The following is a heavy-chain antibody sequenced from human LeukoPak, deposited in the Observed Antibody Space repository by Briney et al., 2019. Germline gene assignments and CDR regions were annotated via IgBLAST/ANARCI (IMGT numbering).Heavy chain of an antibody. Sequence: GGSLRLSCAASGFTFSSYWMHWVRQAPGKGLVWVSRISTDGSVTTYADSVKGRFTISRDNAKNTLYLQMNSLRAEDTAVYYCARDGSISPAGRGYYWGQGTLVTVSS. CDR2: ISTDGSVT. CDR3: ARDGSISPAGRGYY. D-gene: IGHD6-13*01. J-gene: IGHJ4*02. V-gene: IGHV3-74*01. CDR1: GFTFSSYW.